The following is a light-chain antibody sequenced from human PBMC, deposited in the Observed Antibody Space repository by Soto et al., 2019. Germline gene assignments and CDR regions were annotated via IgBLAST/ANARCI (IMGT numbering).Light chain of an antibody. CDR3: QQRSNWPIT. Sequence: EIVLTQSPATLSLSPGERATLSCRASQSVSSYLAWYQQKPGQAPRLLIYDASNRATGIPARFSGSGSGTDFTLTISSLEPEDFEVYYGQQRSNWPITFGQGTRLEI. V-gene: IGKV3-11*01. CDR2: DAS. J-gene: IGKJ5*01. CDR1: QSVSSY.